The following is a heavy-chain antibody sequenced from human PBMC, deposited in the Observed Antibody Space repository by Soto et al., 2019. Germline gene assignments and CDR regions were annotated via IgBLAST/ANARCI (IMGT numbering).Heavy chain of an antibody. CDR1: GYNFSSQW. Sequence: GESLKISCKGSGYNFSSQWIAWVRQKPGKGLEWMGIVYPGDAETRYSPSFQGQVTMSADKSIDTAYLQWSSLKASDTAIYYCAKSEVPEIRGQGTMVTVSS. CDR2: VYPGDAET. CDR3: AKSEVPEI. V-gene: IGHV5-51*01. J-gene: IGHJ3*02.